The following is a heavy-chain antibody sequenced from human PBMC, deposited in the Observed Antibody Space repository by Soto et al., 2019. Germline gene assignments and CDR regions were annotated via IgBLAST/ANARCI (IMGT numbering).Heavy chain of an antibody. CDR2: ISSSSSTI. Sequence: GVSLRLSCAASGFAFSSYCMNWVRQAPGKGLEWVSYISSSSSTIYYADSVKGRFTISRDNAKNSLYLQMNSLRDEDTAVYYCAREPGYSYGPYYFDYWGQGTLVTVSS. D-gene: IGHD5-18*01. CDR3: AREPGYSYGPYYFDY. V-gene: IGHV3-48*02. CDR1: GFAFSSYC. J-gene: IGHJ4*02.